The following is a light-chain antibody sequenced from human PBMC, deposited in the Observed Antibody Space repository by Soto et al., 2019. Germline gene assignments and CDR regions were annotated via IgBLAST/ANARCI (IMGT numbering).Light chain of an antibody. V-gene: IGLV1-40*01. CDR2: GNS. CDR3: QSYDSSFVV. Sequence: QSVLTQPPSVSGAPGQRVTISCTGSSSNIGAGSDVHWYQQLPGTAPKLLIYGNSNRPSGVPDRFSGSKSGTSASLAITGLQEEDEAAYYGQSYDSSFVVVGGGTKLTVL. CDR1: SSNIGAGSD. J-gene: IGLJ2*01.